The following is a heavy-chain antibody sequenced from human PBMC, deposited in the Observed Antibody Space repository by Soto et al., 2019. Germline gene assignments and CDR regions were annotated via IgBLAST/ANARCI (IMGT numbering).Heavy chain of an antibody. CDR1: GDTFNGHD. CDR3: ARDPHPLYHFAY. D-gene: IGHD3-16*01. J-gene: IGHJ4*02. Sequence: ASVKVSCKAAGDTFNGHDINWVRQAPGQGLEWVGRINPNSGDTTYTQKFEGRVTMTRDTSISTAYLELTGLRSEDTAIYYCARDPHPLYHFAYRAQGTPVTV. V-gene: IGHV1-2*02. CDR2: INPNSGDT.